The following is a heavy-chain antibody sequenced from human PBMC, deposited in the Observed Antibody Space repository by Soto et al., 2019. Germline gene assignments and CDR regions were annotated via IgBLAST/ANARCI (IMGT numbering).Heavy chain of an antibody. Sequence: ASVKVSCKASGYTFSSYGITWVRQAPGQGLEWVGWISAYNGDTNFAQRLQDRVTMTTDTPTHTAYMELRSLRSDDTAVYYCARDLWELTRAYDYYGMEVWGQGTRVIVSS. CDR2: ISAYNGDT. CDR3: ARDLWELTRAYDYYGMEV. D-gene: IGHD1-26*01. CDR1: GYTFSSYG. V-gene: IGHV1-18*01. J-gene: IGHJ6*01.